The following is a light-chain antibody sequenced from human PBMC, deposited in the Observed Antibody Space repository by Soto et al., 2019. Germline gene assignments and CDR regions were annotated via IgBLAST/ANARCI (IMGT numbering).Light chain of an antibody. J-gene: IGKJ2*01. Sequence: EIVVTQSPATLSLSPGERATLSCRASQSVSSYLAWYQHKPGQAPRLLIYDASNRATGIPARFSGSGSGTDLTLTIRSLEREDFAVYCCQQRSNWPPETFGQGTKLQLK. CDR3: QQRSNWPPET. CDR2: DAS. CDR1: QSVSSY. V-gene: IGKV3-11*01.